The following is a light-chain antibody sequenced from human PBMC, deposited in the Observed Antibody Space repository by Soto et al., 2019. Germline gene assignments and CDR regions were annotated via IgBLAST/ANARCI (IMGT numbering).Light chain of an antibody. CDR3: CSYAGSSTLV. CDR2: EGS. CDR1: SSDAGSYNL. V-gene: IGLV2-23*01. J-gene: IGLJ2*01. Sequence: QSALTQPASVSGSPGQSITISCTGTSSDAGSYNLVSWYQQHPGKAPKLMIYEGSKRPSGVSNRFSGSKSGNTDSLTISGLQAEDEADYYCCSYAGSSTLVFGGGTKLTVL.